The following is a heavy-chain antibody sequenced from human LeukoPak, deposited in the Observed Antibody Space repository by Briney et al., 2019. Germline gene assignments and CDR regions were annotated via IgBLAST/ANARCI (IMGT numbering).Heavy chain of an antibody. CDR2: IWYDGSNK. CDR1: GFTFSSYG. D-gene: IGHD3-10*01. J-gene: IGHJ4*02. V-gene: IGHV3-33*06. Sequence: GGSLRLSCAASGFTFSSYGMHWVRQAPGKGLEWVAVIWYDGSNKYYADSVKGRFTISRDNSKNTLYLQMNSLRAEDTAVYYCAKDCYYGSGGYFDYWGQGTLVTVSS. CDR3: AKDCYYGSGGYFDY.